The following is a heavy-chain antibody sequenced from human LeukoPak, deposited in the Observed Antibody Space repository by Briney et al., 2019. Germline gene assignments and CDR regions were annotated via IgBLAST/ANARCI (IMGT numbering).Heavy chain of an antibody. D-gene: IGHD2-2*01. V-gene: IGHV3-11*06. J-gene: IGHJ6*02. CDR3: ARDRDIVVVPATIKVRDYGMDV. CDR1: GFTFSDYY. CDR2: ISSSSSYT. Sequence: PGGSLRLSCAASGFTFSDYYMSWIRQAPGKGLEWVSYISSSSSYTNYADSVKGRFTISRDNAKNSLYLQMNSLRAEDTAVYYCARDRDIVVVPATIKVRDYGMDVWGQGTTVTVSS.